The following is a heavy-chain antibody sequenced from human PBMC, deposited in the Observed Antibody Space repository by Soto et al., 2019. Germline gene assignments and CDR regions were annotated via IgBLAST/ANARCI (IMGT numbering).Heavy chain of an antibody. CDR3: ARGFSFSDSPGDDRIYFYDGFDV. Sequence: QVQLQESGPGLVKASGTLSLTCAVSGASFTTGHWWTWVRQSPGKGLEWIGEIYQSGITNYNPSLSSRLTISMDKSKNQFSLKLTSVTAADTALYYCARGFSFSDSPGDDRIYFYDGFDVWGQGTTVTISS. J-gene: IGHJ6*02. CDR2: IYQSGIT. V-gene: IGHV4-4*02. CDR1: GASFTTGHW. D-gene: IGHD3-22*01.